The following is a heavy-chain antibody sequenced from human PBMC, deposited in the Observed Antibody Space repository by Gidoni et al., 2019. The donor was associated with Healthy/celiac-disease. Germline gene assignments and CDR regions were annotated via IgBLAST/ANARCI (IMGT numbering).Heavy chain of an antibody. Sequence: QVQLVQSGAEVKKPGASVKVSCKASGYTFTSYAMHWVRQAPGQRLEWMGWINAGNGNTKYSQKFQGRVTITRDTSASTAYMELSSLRSEDTAVYYCARGWGYSSSWYSNWFDPWGQGTLVTVSS. D-gene: IGHD6-13*01. CDR1: GYTFTSYA. J-gene: IGHJ5*02. V-gene: IGHV1-3*01. CDR3: ARGWGYSSSWYSNWFDP. CDR2: INAGNGNT.